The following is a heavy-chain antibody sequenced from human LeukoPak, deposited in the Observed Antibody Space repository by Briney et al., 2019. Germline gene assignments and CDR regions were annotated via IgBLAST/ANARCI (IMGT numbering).Heavy chain of an antibody. V-gene: IGHV4-34*01. CDR1: GGSFRGYN. J-gene: IGHJ4*02. Sequence: SETLSLTCAVSGGSFRGYNWSCSPQPPGKGLEWIGEIDHSGSTNYNPSLKSRVTIPVDTSKDQFSLKLSSVTAADTAVYYCARRMVRGFPVKRGQRTLVTVSS. CDR3: ARRMVRGFPVK. CDR2: IDHSGST. D-gene: IGHD3-10*01.